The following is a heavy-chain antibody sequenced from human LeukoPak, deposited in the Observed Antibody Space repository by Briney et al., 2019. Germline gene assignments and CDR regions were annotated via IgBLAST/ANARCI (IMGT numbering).Heavy chain of an antibody. CDR2: MNPNSGNT. D-gene: IGHD3-9*01. V-gene: IGHV1-8*03. CDR1: GYTFTSYD. Sequence: ASVKVSCKASGYTFTSYDINWVRQATGQGLEWMGWMNPNSGNTGYAQKFQGRVTITRNTSISTAYMELSSLRSEDTAVYYCARDNKYFDWRHDAFDIWGQGTMVTVSS. J-gene: IGHJ3*02. CDR3: ARDNKYFDWRHDAFDI.